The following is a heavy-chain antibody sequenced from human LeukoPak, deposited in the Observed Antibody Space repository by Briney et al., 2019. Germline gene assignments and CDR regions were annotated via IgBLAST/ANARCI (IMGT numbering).Heavy chain of an antibody. V-gene: IGHV3-21*01. J-gene: IGHJ3*02. D-gene: IGHD2-21*02. CDR1: GFTFSSSS. CDR3: ARDRFSEAYCGGDCYSSAFDI. Sequence: GGSLRLSCAASGFTFSSSSMNWVRQAPGKGLEWVSSISSGSSYKHYADSVKGRFTISRDNAKNSVFLQMNSLRAEDTAVYYCARDRFSEAYCGGDCYSSAFDIWGQGTMVTVSS. CDR2: ISSGSSYK.